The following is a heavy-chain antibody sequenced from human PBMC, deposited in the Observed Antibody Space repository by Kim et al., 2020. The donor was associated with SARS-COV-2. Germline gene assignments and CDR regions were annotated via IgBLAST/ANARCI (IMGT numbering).Heavy chain of an antibody. J-gene: IGHJ6*03. CDR3: AKDVRNYYYYMDV. Sequence: ADSVKGRFTISRDNAKNSLYLQMNSLRAEDTALYYCAKDVRNYYYYMDVWGKGTTVTVSS. V-gene: IGHV3-9*01.